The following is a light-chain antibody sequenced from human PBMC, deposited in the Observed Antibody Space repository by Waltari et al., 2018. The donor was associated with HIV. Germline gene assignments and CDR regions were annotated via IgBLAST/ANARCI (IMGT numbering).Light chain of an antibody. CDR3: YSAADNNLGV. J-gene: IGLJ2*01. CDR1: VLAKKY. V-gene: IGLV3-27*01. Sequence: SYELTQPSSVSVSPGQTARITCSGDVLAKKYARGFQQKPGQAPVLVIYKDSERPSGIRGRFSGSSSGTTVTLTISGAQVEDEADYYCYSAADNNLGVFGGGTKLTVL. CDR2: KDS.